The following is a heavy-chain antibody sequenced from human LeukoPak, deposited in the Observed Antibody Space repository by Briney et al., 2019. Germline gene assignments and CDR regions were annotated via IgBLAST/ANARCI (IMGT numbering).Heavy chain of an antibody. CDR3: ARNWNDVESLEYYYYGMDV. V-gene: IGHV3-23*01. Sequence: GGSLRLSCAASGFTFSSYAMSWVRQAPGKGLEWVSAISGSGGSTYYADSVKGRFTISRDNSKSTLFLQMNSLRAEDTAVYYCARNWNDVESLEYYYYGMDVWGQGTTVTVSS. D-gene: IGHD1-1*01. CDR2: ISGSGGST. CDR1: GFTFSSYA. J-gene: IGHJ6*02.